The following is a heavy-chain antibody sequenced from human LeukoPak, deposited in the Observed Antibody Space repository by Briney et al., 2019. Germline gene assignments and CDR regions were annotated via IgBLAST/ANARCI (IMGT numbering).Heavy chain of an antibody. J-gene: IGHJ3*02. CDR3: ARSNIVLVPAATTFDAFDI. Sequence: VASVTVSCKASGYPFSSYGFTWVRQAPEQGLEWMGWISAFNGNTNYAQTLQGRVTMTTDTSTSTAYMELRSLRSDDTAVYFCARSNIVLVPAATTFDAFDIWGQGTMVTVSS. CDR2: ISAFNGNT. V-gene: IGHV1-18*01. CDR1: GYPFSSYG. D-gene: IGHD2-2*01.